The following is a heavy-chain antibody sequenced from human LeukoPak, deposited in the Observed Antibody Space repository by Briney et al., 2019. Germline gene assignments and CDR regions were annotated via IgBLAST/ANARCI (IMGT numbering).Heavy chain of an antibody. J-gene: IGHJ5*02. D-gene: IGHD6-13*01. CDR2: IRYDGSNK. V-gene: IGHV3-30*02. CDR3: AKDRVPAAGIYNWFDP. Sequence: GGALRLSCAASGFTFSSYGMHWVRQAPGKGLEWVAFIRYDGSNKYYADSVKGRFTISRDNSKNTLYLQMNSLRAEDTAVYYCAKDRVPAAGIYNWFDPWGQGTLVTVSS. CDR1: GFTFSSYG.